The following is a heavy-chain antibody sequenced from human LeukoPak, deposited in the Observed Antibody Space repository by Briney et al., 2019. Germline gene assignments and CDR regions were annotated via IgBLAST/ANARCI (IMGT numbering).Heavy chain of an antibody. CDR1: GYTFTGYY. CDR2: INPISGGT. J-gene: IGHJ5*02. Sequence: ASVKVSCKASGYTFTGYYIHWVRQAPGQGLEWMGWINPISGGTNYTQEFQGRVTMTRDTSISTAYMELSRLRSDDTAVYYCARDVESGYYDSSGDLYSWFDPWGQGTLVTVSS. V-gene: IGHV1-2*02. D-gene: IGHD3-22*01. CDR3: ARDVESGYYDSSGDLYSWFDP.